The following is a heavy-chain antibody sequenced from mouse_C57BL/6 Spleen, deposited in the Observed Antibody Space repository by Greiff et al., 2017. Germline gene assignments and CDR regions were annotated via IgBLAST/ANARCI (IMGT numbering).Heavy chain of an antibody. D-gene: IGHD2-1*01. CDR3: ARGYYGNPGDY. CDR2: ISSGSSTF. Sequence: EVKVVESGGGLVKPGGSLKLSCAASGFTFSDYGMHWVRQAPEKGLEWVAYISSGSSTFYYADTVKGRFTISRDNAKNTLFLQMTSLRSEDTAMYYCARGYYGNPGDYWGQGTSVTVSS. J-gene: IGHJ4*01. V-gene: IGHV5-17*01. CDR1: GFTFSDYG.